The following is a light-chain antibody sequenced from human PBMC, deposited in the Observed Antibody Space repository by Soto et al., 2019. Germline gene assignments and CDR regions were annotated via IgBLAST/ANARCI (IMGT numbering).Light chain of an antibody. J-gene: IGKJ4*02. CDR3: LQHNAYPLA. V-gene: IGKV1-17*01. CDR1: QGIRNE. Sequence: DIQMTQSPSSLSASVGDRVTITCRASQGIRNELGWYQQKPGNAPERLIFAASSLQSGVPSRFSGSGSGTEFTLTISSLQPEDFATYYCLQHNAYPLAFGGGTKVEIK. CDR2: AAS.